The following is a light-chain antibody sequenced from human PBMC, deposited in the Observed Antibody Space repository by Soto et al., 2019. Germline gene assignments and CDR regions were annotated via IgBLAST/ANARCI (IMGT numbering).Light chain of an antibody. Sequence: QSVLTQPPSLSGAPGQRITISCTGTSSNLGAAFAVQWYQQLPGAAPKLLIYYNNNRPSGVPDRFSGSKSGTSAFLAITGLPADDEADYYCQSYDSSLSGHVVFGGGTKLPVL. J-gene: IGLJ2*01. V-gene: IGLV1-40*01. CDR1: SSNLGAAFA. CDR2: YNN. CDR3: QSYDSSLSGHVV.